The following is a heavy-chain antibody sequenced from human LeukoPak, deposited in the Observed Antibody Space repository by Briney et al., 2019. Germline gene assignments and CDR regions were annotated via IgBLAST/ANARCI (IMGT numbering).Heavy chain of an antibody. CDR3: ARKDSGSYHNWFDP. D-gene: IGHD1-26*01. J-gene: IGHJ5*02. CDR1: GLTFSSYS. CDR2: ISSSSSYI. Sequence: GGSLRLSCAASGLTFSSYSMNWVRQAPGKGLEWVSSISSSSSYIYYADSVKGRFTISRDNAKNSLYLQMNSLRAEDTAVYYCARKDSGSYHNWFDPWGQGTLVTVSS. V-gene: IGHV3-21*01.